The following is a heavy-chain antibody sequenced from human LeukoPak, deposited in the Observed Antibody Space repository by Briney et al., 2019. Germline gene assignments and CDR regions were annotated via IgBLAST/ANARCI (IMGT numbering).Heavy chain of an antibody. Sequence: GGSPRLSCAASGFTFSSYAMHWVRQAPGKGLEWVAVISYDGTNKYYADSVKGRFTISRDNSKNTLYLQMNSLRAEDTAVYYCAKHGSPEWLLKSRFDPWGQGTLVTVSS. CDR3: AKHGSPEWLLKSRFDP. D-gene: IGHD3-3*01. V-gene: IGHV3-30-3*02. J-gene: IGHJ5*02. CDR2: ISYDGTNK. CDR1: GFTFSSYA.